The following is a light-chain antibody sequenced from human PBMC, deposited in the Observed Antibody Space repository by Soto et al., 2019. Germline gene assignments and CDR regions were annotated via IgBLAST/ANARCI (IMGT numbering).Light chain of an antibody. CDR1: QSIHSW. CDR2: DAS. V-gene: IGKV1-5*01. CDR3: QQYINWPLT. Sequence: DILMTQSPSALSASVGDSVTITCRASQSIHSWVAWYQQKPGKAPKLLIYDASTLEGGVSSRFGGSGAGTEFTLTISSLQSEDFAVYYCQQYINWPLTFGGGTKVEIK. J-gene: IGKJ4*01.